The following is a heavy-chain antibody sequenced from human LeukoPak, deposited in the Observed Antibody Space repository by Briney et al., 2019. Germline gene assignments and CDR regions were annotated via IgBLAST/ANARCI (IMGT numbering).Heavy chain of an antibody. V-gene: IGHV4-4*07. Sequence: SGTLSLTCTVSGGSISSYYWSWIRQPAGKGLEWVGRIYTSGGTNYTPSLKSRVTMSVDTSKNQFSLKLTSVPAADTVVYYWARDDGFGDGVWGQRTTVTVSS. D-gene: IGHD3-10*01. CDR1: GGSISSYY. CDR3: ARDDGFGDGV. J-gene: IGHJ6*02. CDR2: IYTSGGT.